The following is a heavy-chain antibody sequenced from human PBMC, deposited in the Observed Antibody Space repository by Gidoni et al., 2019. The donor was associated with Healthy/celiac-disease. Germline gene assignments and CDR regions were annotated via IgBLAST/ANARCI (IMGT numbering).Heavy chain of an antibody. D-gene: IGHD2-15*01. J-gene: IGHJ6*02. CDR2: IYYSGST. CDR3: ARGDLGYCSGGSCYAYGMDV. Sequence: RGLEWIGYIYYSGSTYYNPSLKSRVTISVDTSKNQFSLKLSSVTAADTAVYYCARGDLGYCSGGSCYAYGMDVWGQGTTVTVSS. V-gene: IGHV4-31*02.